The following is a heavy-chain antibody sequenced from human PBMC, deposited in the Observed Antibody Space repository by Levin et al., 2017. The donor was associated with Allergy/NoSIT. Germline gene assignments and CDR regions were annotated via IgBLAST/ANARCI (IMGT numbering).Heavy chain of an antibody. D-gene: IGHD6-13*01. J-gene: IGHJ3*02. CDR2: FDPEDGET. V-gene: IGHV1-24*01. CDR1: GYTLTELS. CDR3: ATDGIAAAVFVSRPVDAFDI. Sequence: GESLKISCKVSGYTLTELSMHWVRQAPGKGLEWMGGFDPEDGETIYAQKFQGRVTMTEDTSTDTAYMELSSLRSEDTAVYYCATDGIAAAVFVSRPVDAFDIWGQGTMVTVSS.